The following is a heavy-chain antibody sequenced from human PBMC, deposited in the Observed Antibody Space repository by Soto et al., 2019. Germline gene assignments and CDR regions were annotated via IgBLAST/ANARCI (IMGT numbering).Heavy chain of an antibody. Sequence: EVQLVESGGGLVQPGGSLRLSCAASGFTFSDYWMHWVRQVPGKGLVWLSRINGDGSNANYADYVRGRFTISRDNDNNTLNLQMNSPRAEDTAVYYCVRSMTTLTIDWLDPWGQGTQVTVFS. V-gene: IGHV3-74*01. J-gene: IGHJ5*02. D-gene: IGHD4-17*01. CDR1: GFTFSDYW. CDR3: VRSMTTLTIDWLDP. CDR2: INGDGSNA.